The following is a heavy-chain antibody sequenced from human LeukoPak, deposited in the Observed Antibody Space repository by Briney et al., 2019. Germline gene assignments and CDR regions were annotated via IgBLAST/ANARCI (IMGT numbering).Heavy chain of an antibody. CDR2: ISGTGGST. Sequence: GGSLRLSCAASGFTFSSYAMSWVRQAPGKGLEWVSAISGTGGSTYYADSVKGRFTISRDNSKNTLYLQMNSLRAEDTAVYYCAKLDGLVGGNPTTHWGQGTLVTVSS. D-gene: IGHD4-23*01. CDR1: GFTFSSYA. V-gene: IGHV3-23*01. CDR3: AKLDGLVGGNPTTH. J-gene: IGHJ4*02.